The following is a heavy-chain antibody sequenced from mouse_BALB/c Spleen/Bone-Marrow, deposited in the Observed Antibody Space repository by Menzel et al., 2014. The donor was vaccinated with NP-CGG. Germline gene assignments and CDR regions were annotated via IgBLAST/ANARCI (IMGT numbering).Heavy chain of an antibody. CDR3: ARGYGNSVAWFAY. D-gene: IGHD2-10*02. CDR1: GYTFTSYW. CDR2: TDPSDSET. Sequence: QVQLQQSGAELVRPGTSVKLSCKAAGYTFTSYWMNWVRQRPGQGLEWIGMTDPSDSETHYNQMFKDKATLTVDKSSSTAYVQFSSLTSEDSAVYYCARGYGNSVAWFAYWGQGSLVTVSA. V-gene: IGHV1-61*01. J-gene: IGHJ3*01.